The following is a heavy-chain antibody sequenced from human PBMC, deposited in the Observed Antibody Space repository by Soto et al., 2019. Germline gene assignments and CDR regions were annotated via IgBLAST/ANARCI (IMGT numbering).Heavy chain of an antibody. J-gene: IGHJ4*02. Sequence: GGSLRLSCAASGFTFSSYAMSWVRQAPGKGLEWVSAISGSGGSTYYADSVKGRFTISRDNSKNTLYLQMNSLRAEDTAVYYCANTPANYDYIWGSYDCCDYWGQGTLVTVSS. CDR2: ISGSGGST. CDR1: GFTFSSYA. D-gene: IGHD3-16*01. V-gene: IGHV3-23*01. CDR3: ANTPANYDYIWGSYDCCDY.